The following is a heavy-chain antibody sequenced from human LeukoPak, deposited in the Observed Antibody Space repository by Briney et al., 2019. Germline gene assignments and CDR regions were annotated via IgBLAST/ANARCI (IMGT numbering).Heavy chain of an antibody. CDR2: IYPDDSDT. V-gene: IGHV5-51*01. Sequence: GXSLKISCKGSGSTFSSYWIGWVRQMPGKGLKWMGIIYPDDSDTRYSPSFQGQVTISADKSISTAYLQWSSLKASDTAMYYCARLAYCSNDVCYSNYYYSMDVWGKGTTVTVSS. D-gene: IGHD2-8*01. CDR3: ARLAYCSNDVCYSNYYYSMDV. CDR1: GSTFSSYW. J-gene: IGHJ6*03.